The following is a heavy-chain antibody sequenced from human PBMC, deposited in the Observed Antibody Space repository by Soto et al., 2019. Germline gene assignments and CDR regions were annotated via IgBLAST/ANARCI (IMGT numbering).Heavy chain of an antibody. CDR1: GFIFSNYW. CDR2: IKQNGSEK. CDR3: ARLNSGYFDY. J-gene: IGHJ4*02. V-gene: IGHV3-7*01. Sequence: PGGSLRLSCAASGFIFSNYWMSWVRQTPGKGLAWVANIKQNGSEKYYVDSVKGRFTISGDNAKNSLYLQMNSLRAEDTAVYYCARLNSGYFDYWAQGTLVTVSS. D-gene: IGHD2-8*02.